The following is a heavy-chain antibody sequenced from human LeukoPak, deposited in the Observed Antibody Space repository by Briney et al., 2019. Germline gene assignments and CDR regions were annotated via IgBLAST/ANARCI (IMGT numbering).Heavy chain of an antibody. J-gene: IGHJ4*02. CDR2: VSGSGGST. V-gene: IGHV3-23*01. CDR3: AKHRDYIWGSYRQTYFDS. D-gene: IGHD3-16*02. Sequence: PGGSLRLSCAASGFTFSSYWMSWVRQAPGKGLEWVSVVSGSGGSTYYADSVKGRFTISRDNSNNTLYLQMNSLRAEDTAVYYCAKHRDYIWGSYRQTYFDSWGQGTLVTVSS. CDR1: GFTFSSYW.